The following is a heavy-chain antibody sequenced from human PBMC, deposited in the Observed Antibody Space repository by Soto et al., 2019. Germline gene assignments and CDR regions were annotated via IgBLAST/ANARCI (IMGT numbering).Heavy chain of an antibody. D-gene: IGHD3-3*01. V-gene: IGHV4-59*01. CDR2: IYYSGST. CDR3: ARSPDTGFFGVVNPAHWFDP. CDR1: GGSISSYY. Sequence: SETLSLTCTVSGGSISSYYWSWIRQPPGKGLEWIGYIYYSGSTNYNPSLKSRVTISVDTSKNQFSLKPSSVTAADTAVYYCARSPDTGFFGVVNPAHWFDPWGQGTLVTVSS. J-gene: IGHJ5*02.